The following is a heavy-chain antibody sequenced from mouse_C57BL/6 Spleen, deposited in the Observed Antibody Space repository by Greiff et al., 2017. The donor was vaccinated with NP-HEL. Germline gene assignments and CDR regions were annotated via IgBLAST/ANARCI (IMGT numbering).Heavy chain of an antibody. CDR2: IYPGDGDT. D-gene: IGHD4-1*01. CDR1: GYAFSSYW. CDR3: ARRGTGTECFDY. V-gene: IGHV1-80*01. J-gene: IGHJ2*01. Sequence: QVQLQQSGAELVKPGASVKISCKASGYAFSSYWMNWVKQRPGKGLEWIGQIYPGDGDTNYNGKFKGKATLTADKSSSTAYMQLSSLTSEDSAVYFCARRGTGTECFDYWGQGTTLTVSS.